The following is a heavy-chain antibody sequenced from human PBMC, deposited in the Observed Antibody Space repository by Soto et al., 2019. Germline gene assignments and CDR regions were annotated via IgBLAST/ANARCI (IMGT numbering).Heavy chain of an antibody. Sequence: QVQLVESGGGVVQPGRSLRLSCAASGFTFSSYAMHLVRQAPGKGLEWVAVISYDGSNKYYAYSLKGRFTISRDNSKNTLYLQLNSRRAEAAAVAYYSSFDWVSYRWWGQGTLVTVS. J-gene: IGHJ4*02. V-gene: IGHV3-30-3*01. D-gene: IGHD3-9*01. CDR2: ISYDGSNK. CDR1: GFTFSSYA. CDR3: SSFDWVSYRW.